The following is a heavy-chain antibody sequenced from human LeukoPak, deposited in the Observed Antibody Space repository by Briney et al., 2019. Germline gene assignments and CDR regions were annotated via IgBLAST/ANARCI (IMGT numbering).Heavy chain of an antibody. J-gene: IGHJ4*02. V-gene: IGHV4-34*01. CDR2: INHSGST. CDR1: GGSFSGYY. D-gene: IGHD3-10*01. Sequence: SETLSLTCAVYGGSFSGYYWSWIRQPPGKGLEWIGEINHSGSTNYNPSLKNRVTISVDTSKNQFSLKLSSVTAAATAVYYCARDHAYYGSGGNSETKNAAVIASYYFDYWGQGTLVTVSS. CDR3: ARDHAYYGSGGNSETKNAAVIASYYFDY.